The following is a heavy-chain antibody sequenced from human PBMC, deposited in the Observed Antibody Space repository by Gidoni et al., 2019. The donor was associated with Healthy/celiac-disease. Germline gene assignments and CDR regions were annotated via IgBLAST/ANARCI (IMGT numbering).Heavy chain of an antibody. CDR2: INHSGST. V-gene: IGHV4-34*01. Sequence: QVQLQQWGAGLVKPSETLSLTCAVDGGSFSGYYWSWIRQPPGKGLEWIGEINHSGSTNYNPSLKSRVTISVDTSKNQFSLKLSSVTAADTAVYYCARWLRGYSYGYSWFDPWGQGTLVTVSS. J-gene: IGHJ5*02. CDR1: GGSFSGYY. CDR3: ARWLRGYSYGYSWFDP. D-gene: IGHD5-18*01.